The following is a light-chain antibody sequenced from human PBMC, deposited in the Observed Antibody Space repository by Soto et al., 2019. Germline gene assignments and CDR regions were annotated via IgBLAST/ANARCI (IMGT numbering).Light chain of an antibody. CDR2: AAS. V-gene: IGKV1-17*01. J-gene: IGKJ1*01. CDR1: QDIRSD. Sequence: DIQMTQSPASLSASVGDRVTITCRASQDIRSDLGWYQQKPGRAPKRLMFAASRLQSGGPSRFSGRGSGTEFTLTISSLQPEDFATYYCLQHNTYPRAFGQGTKVDIK. CDR3: LQHNTYPRA.